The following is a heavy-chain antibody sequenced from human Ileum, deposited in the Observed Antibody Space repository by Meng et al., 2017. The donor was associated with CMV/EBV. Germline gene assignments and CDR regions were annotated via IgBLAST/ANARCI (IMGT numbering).Heavy chain of an antibody. J-gene: IGHJ4*02. Sequence: ASVKVSCKVSGYSFTSYAISWVRQAPGQGLEWIGWISAYNGKTDYAQTVQGRLTMTTDTSTSTVYMELRSLSSDDTAVYYCARAGNTGWTLGGQGTRVTVSS. CDR1: GYSFTSYA. D-gene: IGHD3-9*01. CDR2: ISAYNGKT. V-gene: IGHV1-18*01. CDR3: ARAGNTGWTL.